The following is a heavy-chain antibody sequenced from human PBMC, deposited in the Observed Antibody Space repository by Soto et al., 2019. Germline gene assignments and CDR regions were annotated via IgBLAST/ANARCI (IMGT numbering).Heavy chain of an antibody. V-gene: IGHV1-3*01. Sequence: ASVKVSCKASGYTFTSYAMHWVRQAPGQRLEWMGWINAGNGNTKYSQKFQGRVTITRDTSASTAYMELSSLRSEDTAVYYCAIENPYCSSTSCLYYYYYYYMDVWGKGTTVTVSS. J-gene: IGHJ6*03. CDR1: GYTFTSYA. D-gene: IGHD2-2*01. CDR3: AIENPYCSSTSCLYYYYYYYMDV. CDR2: INAGNGNT.